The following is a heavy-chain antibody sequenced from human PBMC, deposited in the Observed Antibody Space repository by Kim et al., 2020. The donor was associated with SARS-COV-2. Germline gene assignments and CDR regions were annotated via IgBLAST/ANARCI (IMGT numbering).Heavy chain of an antibody. V-gene: IGHV4-39*01. J-gene: IGHJ5*02. D-gene: IGHD2-2*02. CDR1: GGSISSSSYY. CDR2: IYYSGST. CDR3: ASNIVVVPAAIVSWFDP. Sequence: SETLSLTCTVSGGSISSSSYYWGWIRQPPGKGLEWIGSIYYSGSTYYNPSLKSRVTISVDTSKNQFSLKPSSVTAADTAVYYCASNIVVVPAAIVSWFDPWGQGTLVTVSS.